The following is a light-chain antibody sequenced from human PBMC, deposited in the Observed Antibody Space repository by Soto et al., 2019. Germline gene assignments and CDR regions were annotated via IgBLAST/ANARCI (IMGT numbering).Light chain of an antibody. CDR2: GAS. CDR3: QQYDSPPYT. J-gene: IGKJ2*01. V-gene: IGKV3-20*01. Sequence: EIVLTQSPGTLSLSPGERATLSCRASQTVSSSYLAWYQQKPGQAPRLLIYGASSRTTGIPDSFSGSGSGTDFTLSISRLEPEDFAVYYCQQYDSPPYTFGQGTNLEIK. CDR1: QTVSSSY.